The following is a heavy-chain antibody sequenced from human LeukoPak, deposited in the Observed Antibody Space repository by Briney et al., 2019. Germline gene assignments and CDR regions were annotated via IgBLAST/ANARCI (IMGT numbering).Heavy chain of an antibody. J-gene: IGHJ5*02. Sequence: SETLSLICTVSGASTSSHFWSWMRQPPGKGLEWIGNIYIGGTTNYNPSLNSRVTMSLDTSKNQRSLQLTSVTAADTAVYYCTQATKWLAFYPWGRGTLVTVSS. CDR1: GASTSSHF. D-gene: IGHD6-19*01. V-gene: IGHV4-59*11. CDR2: IYIGGTT. CDR3: TQATKWLAFYP.